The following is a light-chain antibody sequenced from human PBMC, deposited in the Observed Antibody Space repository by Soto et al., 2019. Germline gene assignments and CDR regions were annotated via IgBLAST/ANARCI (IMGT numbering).Light chain of an antibody. CDR2: GAS. J-gene: IGKJ5*01. CDR1: QNILSN. Sequence: ELLLTQSPATLSLSSGERATLSYRASQNILSNLAWYQQKPGQAPRLLIYGASTRATGIPARFSGSGSGTEFTLTISSLQSEDFEIYYRQQYNNWPITFGQGTRLE. CDR3: QQYNNWPIT. V-gene: IGKV3-15*01.